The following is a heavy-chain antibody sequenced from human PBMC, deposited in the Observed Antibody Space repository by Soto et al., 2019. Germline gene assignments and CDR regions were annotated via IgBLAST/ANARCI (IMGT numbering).Heavy chain of an antibody. V-gene: IGHV3-23*01. J-gene: IGHJ3*02. D-gene: IGHD3-3*01. CDR3: AKDGEGGNAFDI. CDR1: GFTFSRNA. CDR2: ISGSGNST. Sequence: EVQLLESGGGLVQPGGSLRLSCAASGFTFSRNAMSWVRQAPGKGLEWVSGISGSGNSTFYVDSVKGRFTISRDNSKNTLYLQMNNLRAEDTAVYYCAKDGEGGNAFDIWGQGTMVTVSS.